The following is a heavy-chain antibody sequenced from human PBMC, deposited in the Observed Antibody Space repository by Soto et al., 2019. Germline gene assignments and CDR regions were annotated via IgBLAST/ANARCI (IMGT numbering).Heavy chain of an antibody. CDR3: TTGLLRSGGAFDI. Sequence: EVQLVESGGGLVKPGGSLRLSCAASGFTFSNAWMDWVRQAPGEGLEWVGRINSKTDGGTTDYAAPVKGRFTISRDDSKNTLYLQMNSLKTEDTAVYYCTTGLLRSGGAFDIWGQGTMVTVSS. V-gene: IGHV3-15*07. CDR1: GFTFSNAW. D-gene: IGHD4-17*01. CDR2: INSKTDGGTT. J-gene: IGHJ3*02.